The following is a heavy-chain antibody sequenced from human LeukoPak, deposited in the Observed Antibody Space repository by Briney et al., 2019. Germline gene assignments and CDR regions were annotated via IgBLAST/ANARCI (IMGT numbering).Heavy chain of an antibody. CDR3: ARAAMVRGVIRSYYFDY. D-gene: IGHD3-10*01. CDR1: GYTFTSYD. Sequence: ASVKVSCKASGYTFTSYDINWVRQATGQGLEWMGWMNPNSGNTGYAQKFQGRVTMTRNTSISTAYMELSSLRSEDTAVYYCARAAMVRGVIRSYYFDYWGQGTLVTVSS. J-gene: IGHJ4*02. CDR2: MNPNSGNT. V-gene: IGHV1-8*01.